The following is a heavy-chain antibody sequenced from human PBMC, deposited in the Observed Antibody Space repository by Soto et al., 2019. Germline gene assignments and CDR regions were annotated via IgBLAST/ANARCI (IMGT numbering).Heavy chain of an antibody. D-gene: IGHD3-3*01. CDR3: ARDDFGVIHGNMDV. CDR1: GYTFTTYY. Sequence: ASVKVSCKASGYTFTTYYMHWVRQAPGQGLEWMGIINPNSGSTTYAQKFQGRVTMTRDTSTSTVYMELSSLRSEDTAVYYCARDDFGVIHGNMDVWGQGTTVTVSS. J-gene: IGHJ6*02. CDR2: INPNSGST. V-gene: IGHV1-46*01.